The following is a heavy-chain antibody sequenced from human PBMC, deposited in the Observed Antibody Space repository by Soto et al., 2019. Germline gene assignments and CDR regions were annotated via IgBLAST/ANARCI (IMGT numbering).Heavy chain of an antibody. Sequence: SETLSLPCTVSGGSISSYYWSWIRQPPGKGLEWIGYIYYSGSTNYNPSLKSRVTISVDTSKNQFSLKLSSVTAADTAVYYCARQIEAEYSSGWYTFDYYYMDVWGKGTTVTVSS. CDR1: GGSISSYY. CDR3: ARQIEAEYSSGWYTFDYYYMDV. V-gene: IGHV4-59*08. J-gene: IGHJ6*03. D-gene: IGHD6-19*01. CDR2: IYYSGST.